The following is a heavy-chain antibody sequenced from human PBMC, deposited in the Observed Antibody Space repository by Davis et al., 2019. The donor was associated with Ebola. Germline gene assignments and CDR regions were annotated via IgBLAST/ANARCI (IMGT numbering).Heavy chain of an antibody. J-gene: IGHJ4*02. D-gene: IGHD6-25*01. Sequence: PSETLSLTCSVSNVSMSSGDYYWTWIRQSPGKGLDWIASIYYSGSTVYNPSLKSRVTISVDTSKNQFSLRLTSVTAADMGVYYCARNVSGHFDHWGQGLLVTVSS. CDR3: ARNVSGHFDH. V-gene: IGHV4-61*08. CDR1: NVSMSSGDYY. CDR2: IYYSGST.